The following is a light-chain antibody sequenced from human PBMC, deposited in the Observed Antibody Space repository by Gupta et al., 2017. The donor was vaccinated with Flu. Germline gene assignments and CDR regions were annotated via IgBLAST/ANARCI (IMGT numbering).Light chain of an antibody. Sequence: QSVMTQPHSVSGAPGQRVTIYCTGSSSNIGAGYDVHWYQQLPGTAPKLLIYGNSNRPSGVPDRFSGSKSGTSASLAITGLQAEDEADYYCQSYDSSLSGVVFGGGTKLTVL. V-gene: IGLV1-40*01. CDR2: GNS. J-gene: IGLJ2*01. CDR1: SSNIGAGYD. CDR3: QSYDSSLSGVV.